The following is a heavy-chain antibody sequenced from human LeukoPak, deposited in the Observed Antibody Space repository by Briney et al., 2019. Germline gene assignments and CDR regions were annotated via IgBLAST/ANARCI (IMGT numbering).Heavy chain of an antibody. D-gene: IGHD1-26*01. CDR3: ASGSYPIDY. J-gene: IGHJ4*02. CDR1: GGSISSGSYY. V-gene: IGHV4-61*02. CDR2: IYTSGST. Sequence: SETLSLTCTVSGGSISSGSYYWSWIRQPAGKGLEWIGRIYTSGSTNYNPSLKSRVTISVDTSKNQFSLKLSSVTAADTAVYYCASGSYPIDYWGQGTLVTVSS.